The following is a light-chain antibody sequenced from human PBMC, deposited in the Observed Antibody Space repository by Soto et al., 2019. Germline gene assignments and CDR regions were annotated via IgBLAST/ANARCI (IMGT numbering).Light chain of an antibody. CDR2: EVS. CDR1: SHDIGGYKY. Sequence: QSALTQPASVSGSPGQSITISCTGTSHDIGGYKYVSWYQQHPGKAPKLMIYEVSNRPSGVPDRFSGSKSGTSASLAISGLQSEDEAHYFCAAWDVSLNGHWLFGGGTKLTVL. CDR3: AAWDVSLNGHWL. V-gene: IGLV2-14*01. J-gene: IGLJ3*02.